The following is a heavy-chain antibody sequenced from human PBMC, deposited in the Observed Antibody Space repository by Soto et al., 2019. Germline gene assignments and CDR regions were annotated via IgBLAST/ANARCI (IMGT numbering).Heavy chain of an antibody. D-gene: IGHD3-22*01. CDR1: GFTFSNFH. CDR2: ISSSGSTT. J-gene: IGHJ4*02. V-gene: IGHV3-48*02. CDR3: ARDAFDYDTTGYHSDY. Sequence: EVQLVESGGGLVQPGGSLRLSCGASGFTFSNFHMNWVRQAPGKGLEWVSYISSSGSTTYYADSVKGRFTISRDNARNSLFLQMSSLRDEDTAVYYCARDAFDYDTTGYHSDYWGQGTLVNVSS.